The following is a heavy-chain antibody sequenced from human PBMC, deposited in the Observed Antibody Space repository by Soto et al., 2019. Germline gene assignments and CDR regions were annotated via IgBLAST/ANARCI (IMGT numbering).Heavy chain of an antibody. CDR2: IWYDGSNK. V-gene: IGHV3-33*01. J-gene: IGHJ4*02. CDR1: GFTFSSYG. D-gene: IGHD3-3*01. Sequence: QVQLVESGGGVVQPGRSLRLSGAASGFTFSSYGMHWVRQAPGKGLEWVAVIWYDGSNKYYADSVKGRFTISRDNSKNTLYLQMNSLRAEDTAVYYCAREGGYDFWSAYDFDYWGQGTLVTVSS. CDR3: AREGGYDFWSAYDFDY.